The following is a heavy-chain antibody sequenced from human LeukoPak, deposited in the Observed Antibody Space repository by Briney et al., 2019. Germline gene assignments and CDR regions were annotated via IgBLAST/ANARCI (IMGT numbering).Heavy chain of an antibody. J-gene: IGHJ4*02. CDR1: GGSFSGYY. CDR3: ASDYGGRKY. CDR2: INHSGST. V-gene: IGHV4-34*01. D-gene: IGHD4-23*01. Sequence: SETLSLTWAVYGGSFSGYYWSWIRQPPGKGLEWIGEINHSGSTNYNPSLKSRVTISVDTSKNQFSLKLSSVTAADTAVYYCASDYGGRKYWGQGTLVTVSS.